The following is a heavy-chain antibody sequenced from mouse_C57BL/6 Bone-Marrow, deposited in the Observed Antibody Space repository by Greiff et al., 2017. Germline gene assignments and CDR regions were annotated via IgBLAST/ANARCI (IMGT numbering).Heavy chain of an antibody. CDR2: IDPETGGT. Sequence: QVQLKESGAELVRPGASVTLSCKASGYTFTDYEMHWVKQTPVHGLEWIGAIDPETGGTAYNQKFKGKAILTADKSSSTAYMELRSLTSEDSAVYYCTRGYYSNWVAYWGQGTLVTVSA. V-gene: IGHV1-15*01. J-gene: IGHJ3*01. CDR1: GYTFTDYE. CDR3: TRGYYSNWVAY. D-gene: IGHD2-5*01.